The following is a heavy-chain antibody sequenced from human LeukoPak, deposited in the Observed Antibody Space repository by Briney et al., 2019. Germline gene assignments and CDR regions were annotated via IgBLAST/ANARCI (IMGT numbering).Heavy chain of an antibody. D-gene: IGHD2-2*01. CDR3: AGHVGYCSSTSCFTRGSDY. Sequence: PGGSLRLSCAASAFTFSSYAMHWVRQAPGKGLEWVAVISCDGSNKYYTDSVKGRFTISRDNSKNTLYLQMNSLRPEDTAVYYCAGHVGYCSSTSCFTRGSDYWGQGTLVTVSS. V-gene: IGHV3-30*04. J-gene: IGHJ4*02. CDR2: ISCDGSNK. CDR1: AFTFSSYA.